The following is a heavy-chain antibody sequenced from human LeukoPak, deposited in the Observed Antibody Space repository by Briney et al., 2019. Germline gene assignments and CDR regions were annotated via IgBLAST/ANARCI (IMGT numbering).Heavy chain of an antibody. CDR1: GGSISSYY. CDR3: ARRRDGYKYYFDY. Sequence: PSETLSLTCTVSGGSISSYYWSWIRQPPGKGLEWIGYIYTSGSTNYTPSLKSRVTISVDTSKNQFSLKLSSVTAADTAVYYCARRRDGYKYYFDYWGQGTLVTVSS. J-gene: IGHJ4*02. CDR2: IYTSGST. V-gene: IGHV4-4*09. D-gene: IGHD5-24*01.